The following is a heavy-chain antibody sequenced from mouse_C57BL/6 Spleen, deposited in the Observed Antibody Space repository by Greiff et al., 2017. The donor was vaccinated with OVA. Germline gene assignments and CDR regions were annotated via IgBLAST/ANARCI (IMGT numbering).Heavy chain of an antibody. J-gene: IGHJ1*03. CDR1: GYTFTSYW. V-gene: IGHV1-52*01. CDR3: ARKGYYGRYFDV. D-gene: IGHD2-1*01. CDR2: IDPSDSET. Sequence: QVQLQQPGAELVRPGSSVTLSCKASGYTFTSYWMHWVKPRPIQGLEWIGNIDPSDSETHYNQKFKDKATLTVDKSSSTAYMQLSSLTSEDSAVYYCARKGYYGRYFDVWGTGTTVTVSS.